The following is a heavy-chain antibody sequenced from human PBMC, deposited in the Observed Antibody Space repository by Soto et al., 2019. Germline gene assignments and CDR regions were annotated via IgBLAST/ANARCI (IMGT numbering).Heavy chain of an antibody. Sequence: SETLSLTCTVSGGSIATNGYYWSWIRQHPGKGLEWIGNIYYSGSTYYNPSLKSRVTISIDTSKNQFSLKLSSVTAADTAVYYSETFAFERGNWFDAWGQGTLVTVSS. CDR2: IYYSGST. CDR3: ETFAFERGNWFDA. CDR1: GGSIATNGYY. J-gene: IGHJ5*02. D-gene: IGHD3-9*01. V-gene: IGHV4-31*02.